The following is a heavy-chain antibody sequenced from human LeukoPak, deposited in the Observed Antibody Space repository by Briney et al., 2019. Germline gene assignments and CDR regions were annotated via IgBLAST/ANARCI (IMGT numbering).Heavy chain of an antibody. CDR3: AGDYEGNLAFDI. V-gene: IGHV3-21*01. Sequence: GGSLRLSCAASGFSFSNCSLNWVRQAPGKGLEWVSSISSSSTYIYYADSLEGRFTISRDNVRNSLYLQMNSLRAEDTAVYYCAGDYEGNLAFDIWGQGTMVTVSS. CDR2: ISSSSTYI. D-gene: IGHD4-23*01. J-gene: IGHJ3*02. CDR1: GFSFSNCS.